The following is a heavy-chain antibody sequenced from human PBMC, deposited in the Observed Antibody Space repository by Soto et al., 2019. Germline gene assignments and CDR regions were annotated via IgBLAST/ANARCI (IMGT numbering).Heavy chain of an antibody. CDR2: INHSGST. Sequence: SETLSLTCAVYGGSFSGYYWSWIRQPPGKGLEWIGEINHSGSTNYNPSLKSRVTISVDTSKNQFSLKLSSVTAADTAVYYCARTNYGDYSHYYYYMDVWGKGTTVTVSS. CDR3: ARTNYGDYSHYYYYMDV. V-gene: IGHV4-34*01. CDR1: GGSFSGYY. D-gene: IGHD4-17*01. J-gene: IGHJ6*03.